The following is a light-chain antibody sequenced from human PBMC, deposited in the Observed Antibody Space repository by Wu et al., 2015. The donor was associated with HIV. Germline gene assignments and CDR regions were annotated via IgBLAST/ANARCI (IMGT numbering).Light chain of an antibody. CDR3: QEYNSWT. V-gene: IGKV1-5*03. CDR2: KAA. Sequence: TLSASVGDRVTITCRASRSINNWLAWYQQKPGKAPKLLMYKAANLESGVPSRFSGSGYGTEFTLTISSLQPDDFATYFCQEYNSWTFGQGTKVEIK. J-gene: IGKJ1*01. CDR1: RSINNW.